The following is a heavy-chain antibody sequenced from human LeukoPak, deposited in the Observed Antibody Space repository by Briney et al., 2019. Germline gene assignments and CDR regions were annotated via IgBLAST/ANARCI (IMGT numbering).Heavy chain of an antibody. CDR3: ARTGYSSGWASGRRGDYYYYGMDV. D-gene: IGHD6-19*01. CDR2: IYYSGST. J-gene: IGHJ6*02. V-gene: IGHV4-39*01. Sequence: SETLSLTCTVSGGSISSSSYYWGWIRQPPGKGLEWIGSIYYSGSTYYNPSLKSRVTISVDTSKNQFSLKLSSVTAADTAVYYCARTGYSSGWASGRRGDYYYYGMDVWGQGTTVTVSS. CDR1: GGSISSSSYY.